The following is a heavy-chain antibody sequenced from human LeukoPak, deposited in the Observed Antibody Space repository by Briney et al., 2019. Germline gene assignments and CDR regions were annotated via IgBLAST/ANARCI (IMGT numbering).Heavy chain of an antibody. CDR1: GFKFDDYW. CDR2: IKQDGSEK. Sequence: PGGSLRLSCAASGFKFDDYWMNWVRQAPGKGLEWVANIKQDGSEKYYVDSVKGRFTISRDNAKNSLYLQMNSLRAEDTAVYYCASVVSSFDPWGQGTLVTVSS. V-gene: IGHV3-7*01. J-gene: IGHJ5*02. CDR3: ASVVSSFDP. D-gene: IGHD3-22*01.